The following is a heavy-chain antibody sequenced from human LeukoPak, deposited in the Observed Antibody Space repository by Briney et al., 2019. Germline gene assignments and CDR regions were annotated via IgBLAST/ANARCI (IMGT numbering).Heavy chain of an antibody. CDR3: ARSLFGFGESWDDY. D-gene: IGHD3-10*01. CDR1: GFTFSSYA. Sequence: GGSLRLACAAAGFTFSSYAMDWVRQAPGKGLEWVAFISYDGSKKYYADSVKGRFTISRDNSKDTLYLQMNSLRAEDTAVYYCARSLFGFGESWDDYWGQGTLVTVSS. J-gene: IGHJ4*02. V-gene: IGHV3-30*04. CDR2: ISYDGSKK.